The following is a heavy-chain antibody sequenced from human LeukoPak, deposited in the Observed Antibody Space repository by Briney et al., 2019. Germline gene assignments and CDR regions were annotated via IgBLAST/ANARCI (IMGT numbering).Heavy chain of an antibody. CDR1: GFTFSSYS. Sequence: GGSLRLSCAASGFTFSSYSMNWVRQAPGKGLEWVSYISSSSSTIYYADSVKGRFTISRDNAKNSLYLQMNSLRAEDTAVYYCARDRIAARFDYWGQETLVTVSS. CDR2: ISSSSSTI. V-gene: IGHV3-48*04. D-gene: IGHD6-6*01. CDR3: ARDRIAARFDY. J-gene: IGHJ4*02.